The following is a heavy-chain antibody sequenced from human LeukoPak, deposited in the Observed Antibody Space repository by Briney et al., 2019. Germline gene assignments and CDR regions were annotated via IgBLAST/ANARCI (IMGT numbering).Heavy chain of an antibody. CDR1: GFTFSSYS. J-gene: IGHJ6*02. CDR2: ISSSSSYI. CDR3: AREPGGWEMVRGVITNPMDV. D-gene: IGHD3-10*01. Sequence: GGSLRLSCAASGFTFSSYSMNWVRQAPGKGLEWVSSISSSSSYIYYADSVKGRFTISRDNAKNSLYLQMNSLRAEDTAVYYCAREPGGWEMVRGVITNPMDVWGQGTTVTVSS. V-gene: IGHV3-21*01.